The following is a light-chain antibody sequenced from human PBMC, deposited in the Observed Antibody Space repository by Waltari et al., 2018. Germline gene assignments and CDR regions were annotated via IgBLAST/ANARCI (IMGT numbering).Light chain of an antibody. CDR1: SRGVGVYLY. V-gene: IGLV2-11*01. J-gene: IGLJ3*02. Sequence: QSALTQPRSVSGSPGQSVTISCAGTSRGVGVYLYVSWFQQHSGKAPKLIIYDGANRPPAVAPRFSCARSDNTAAPLTSGLQQEDDADYYCCSHTGRYYTVVFGGGTKLTVL. CDR2: DGA. CDR3: CSHTGRYYTVV.